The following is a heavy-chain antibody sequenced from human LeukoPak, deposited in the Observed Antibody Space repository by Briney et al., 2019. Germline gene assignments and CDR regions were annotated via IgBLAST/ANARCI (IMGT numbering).Heavy chain of an antibody. CDR1: GFTFSSNG. CDR3: VRASHPGGWFDP. V-gene: IGHV3-30*02. D-gene: IGHD3-10*01. CDR2: IQYDGSKK. J-gene: IGHJ5*02. Sequence: GGSLRLSCVASGFTFSSNGMHWVRQAPGKGLEWVTFIQYDGSKKYYADSVKGRVTISRDNSKNTLYLEMNSLRAEDTAVYYCVRASHPGGWFDPWGQGTLVTVSS.